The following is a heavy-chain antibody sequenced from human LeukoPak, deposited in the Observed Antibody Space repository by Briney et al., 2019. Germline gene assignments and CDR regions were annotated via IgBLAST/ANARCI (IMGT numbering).Heavy chain of an antibody. J-gene: IGHJ4*02. V-gene: IGHV3-20*04. CDR1: GFTFSSYE. Sequence: GGSLRLSCAASGFTFSSYEMNWVRQAPGKGLEWVSGSNWNAGSTGYGDSVKGRFTISRDNAKNSLYLQMNSLRAEDTALYYCATGYYGSGVLFDYWGQGTLVTVSS. D-gene: IGHD3-10*01. CDR3: ATGYYGSGVLFDY. CDR2: SNWNAGST.